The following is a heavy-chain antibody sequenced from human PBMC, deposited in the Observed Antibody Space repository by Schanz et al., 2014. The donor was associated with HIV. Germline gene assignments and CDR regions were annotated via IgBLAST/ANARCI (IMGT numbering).Heavy chain of an antibody. J-gene: IGHJ6*02. Sequence: ELQLVESGGRLVKPGGSLRLSCAASGFTFSTSWMHWVRQAPGKGLVWVSRISSDGSSTSYADSVKGRFTISRDNAKNTLYLQTNSLRGEDTAVYYCAREASLEWLYGVDVWGQGTTVTVSS. CDR1: GFTFSTSW. V-gene: IGHV3-74*01. CDR3: AREASLEWLYGVDV. D-gene: IGHD3-3*01. CDR2: ISSDGSST.